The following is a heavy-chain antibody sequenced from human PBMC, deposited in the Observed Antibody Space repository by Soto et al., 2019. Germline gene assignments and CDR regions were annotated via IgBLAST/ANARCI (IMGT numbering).Heavy chain of an antibody. CDR2: IWYDGSNK. V-gene: IGHV3-33*08. J-gene: IGHJ4*03. CDR1: GFVFSTYG. CDR3: ARAVGPFDF. Sequence: GGSLRLSCAASGFVFSTYGMHWVRQAPGKGLEWVAVIWYDGSNKYYADSVRGRFTISRDNSKDTLYLQMNSLRAEDTAVYYCARAVGPFDFWGQGTMVTVAS.